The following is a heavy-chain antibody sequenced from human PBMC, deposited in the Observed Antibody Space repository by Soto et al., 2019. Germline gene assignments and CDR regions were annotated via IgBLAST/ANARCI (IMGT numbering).Heavy chain of an antibody. CDR1: GGSISSDDYY. CDR2: IYYSGRT. Sequence: QVQLRESGPGLVKPSQTLSLTCTVSGGSISSDDYYWSWIRQPPGKGLGWIGYIYYSGRTSSTPSLTSRVTMSLDTSRNQFSLNLTSVSAADTAVYFCARDRSSSPDYFDYWGRGTLLTVSS. D-gene: IGHD6-6*01. V-gene: IGHV4-30-4*01. J-gene: IGHJ4*02. CDR3: ARDRSSSPDYFDY.